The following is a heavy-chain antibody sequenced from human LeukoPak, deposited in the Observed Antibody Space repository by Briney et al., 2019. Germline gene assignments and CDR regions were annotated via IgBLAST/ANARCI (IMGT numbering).Heavy chain of an antibody. CDR1: GGSISSGGYY. CDR3: GRSWVTYNWFDP. Sequence: SQTLSLTCTVSGGSISSGGYYWSWIRQHPGKGLEWIGYIYYSGSTRYNPSLKSRVTISVDTSKNQFSLKLSSVTAADTAVYYCGRSWVTYNWFDPWGQGTLVTVSS. J-gene: IGHJ5*02. CDR2: IYYSGST. D-gene: IGHD6-13*01. V-gene: IGHV4-31*03.